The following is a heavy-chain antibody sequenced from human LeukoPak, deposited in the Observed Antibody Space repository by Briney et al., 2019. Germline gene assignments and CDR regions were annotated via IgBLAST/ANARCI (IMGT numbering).Heavy chain of an antibody. V-gene: IGHV4-4*07. CDR1: GGSISSYY. J-gene: IGHJ4*02. D-gene: IGHD1-26*01. CDR2: IYTSGST. CDR3: ARGGSRGSYWGYYFDY. Sequence: SETLSLTRTVSGGSISSYYWSWIRQPAGKGLEWIGRIYTSGSTNYNPSLKSRVTMSVDTSKNQFSLKLSSVTAADTAVYYCARGGSRGSYWGYYFDYWGQGTLVTVSS.